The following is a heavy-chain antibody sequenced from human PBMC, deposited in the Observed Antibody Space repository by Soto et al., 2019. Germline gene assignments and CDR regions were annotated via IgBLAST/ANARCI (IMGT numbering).Heavy chain of an antibody. CDR1: GFTFTSYG. Sequence: QVQLVESGGGVVQPGRSLRLSCAASGFTFTSYGMHWVRQAPGKGLEWVAFISYDGSNKYYADSVKGRFTISRDNSKNTLSLQMNSLRAEDTAVFYCAKGCSGGSCYSDSWGQGTLVTVSS. CDR2: ISYDGSNK. CDR3: AKGCSGGSCYSDS. D-gene: IGHD2-15*01. J-gene: IGHJ4*02. V-gene: IGHV3-30*18.